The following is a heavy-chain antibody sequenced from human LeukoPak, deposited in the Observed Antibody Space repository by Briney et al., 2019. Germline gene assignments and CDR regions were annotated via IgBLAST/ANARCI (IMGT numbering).Heavy chain of an antibody. Sequence: GGSLRLSCAASGFTFSSYGMHWVRQAPGKGLEWVSVIYSGGSTYYADSVKGRFTISRDNSKNTLYLQMNSLRAEDTAVYYCARESYSSSWRFDYWGQGTLVTVSS. CDR1: GFTFSSYG. D-gene: IGHD6-13*01. V-gene: IGHV3-NL1*01. CDR2: IYSGGST. J-gene: IGHJ4*02. CDR3: ARESYSSSWRFDY.